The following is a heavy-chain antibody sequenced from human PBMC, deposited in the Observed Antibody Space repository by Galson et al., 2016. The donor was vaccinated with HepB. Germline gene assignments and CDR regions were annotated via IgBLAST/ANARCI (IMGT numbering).Heavy chain of an antibody. J-gene: IGHJ5*02. CDR2: INPSSRDI. Sequence: SLRLSCAASGFTFSGYSGNWVRQAPGKGLEWISYINPSSRDIYYTASVKGRFTISRDNAKNSLQLQRNSLRGEDTAIYYCARAAGQGYSGSGSRLDLWGLGALVTVSS. CDR1: GFTFSGYS. D-gene: IGHD3-10*01. CDR3: ARAAGQGYSGSGSRLDL. V-gene: IGHV3-21*01.